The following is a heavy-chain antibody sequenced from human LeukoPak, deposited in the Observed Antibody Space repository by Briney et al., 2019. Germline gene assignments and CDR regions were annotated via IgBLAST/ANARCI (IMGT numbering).Heavy chain of an antibody. CDR1: GGSFSGYY. Sequence: PSETLSLTCAVYGGSFSGYYWSWIRQPPGKGLEWIGEINHSGSTNYNPSLKSRVTISVDTSKNQFSLKLSSVTAADTAVYYCARVRRYYHDSSGYLDYWGQGTLVTVSS. J-gene: IGHJ4*02. CDR2: INHSGST. CDR3: ARVRRYYHDSSGYLDY. D-gene: IGHD3-22*01. V-gene: IGHV4-34*01.